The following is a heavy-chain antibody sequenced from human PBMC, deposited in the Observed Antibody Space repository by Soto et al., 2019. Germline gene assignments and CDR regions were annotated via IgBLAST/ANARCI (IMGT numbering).Heavy chain of an antibody. CDR1: GYIFTAYY. V-gene: IGHV1-2*04. CDR3: AKDQRGRVYYYGFVPYGMAV. D-gene: IGHD2-8*02. J-gene: IGHJ6*02. Sequence: GSSVKVCCKASGYIFTAYYIHWVRQAPGQGLEWMGWIDPNSGGTHYAPKFQGWVTMTRDTSTNTAYMELSRLKSDGTALYYCAKDQRGRVYYYGFVPYGMAVWAQRTTVSVS. CDR2: IDPNSGGT.